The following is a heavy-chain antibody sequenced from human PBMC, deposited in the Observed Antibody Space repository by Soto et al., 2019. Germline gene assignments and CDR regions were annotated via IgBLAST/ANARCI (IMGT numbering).Heavy chain of an antibody. CDR3: GRGGSDSPMAPGY. D-gene: IGHD5-18*01. CDR1: GFTFSSYA. Sequence: GGSLRLSCAASGFTFSSYAMSWVRQAPGKGLEWVSAISGSGGSTYYADSVKGRFTISRDNSKNTLFLQMNSLRAEDTAVFYCGRGGSDSPMAPGYWGQGTLVTVSS. J-gene: IGHJ4*02. V-gene: IGHV3-23*01. CDR2: ISGSGGST.